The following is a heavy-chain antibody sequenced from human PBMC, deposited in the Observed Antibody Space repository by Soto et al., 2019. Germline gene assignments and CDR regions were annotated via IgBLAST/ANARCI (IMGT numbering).Heavy chain of an antibody. Sequence: GXSLRLSCAASGFNFSNYGLHWVRQAPVKGLEWVAVTSYDGSKKYYADSVEGRFTISRDNSKNTLYLQMDSLRAEDTAIYYCAKVFGFDSGYDFLFDYWGQGSLVTVSS. CDR1: GFNFSNYG. V-gene: IGHV3-30*18. CDR3: AKVFGFDSGYDFLFDY. J-gene: IGHJ4*02. CDR2: TSYDGSKK. D-gene: IGHD5-12*01.